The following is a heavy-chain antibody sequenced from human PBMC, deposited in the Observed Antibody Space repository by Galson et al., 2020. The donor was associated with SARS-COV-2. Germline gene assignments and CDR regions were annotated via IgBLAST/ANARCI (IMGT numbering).Heavy chain of an antibody. V-gene: IGHV3-53*01. J-gene: IGHJ4*02. Sequence: GGSLRLSCAASAFTASNNYMSWVRQAPGEGLEWVSVIYSRGTTYYADSVKGRFTISRDNSKNTLYLQMNSLRAEDTAVYYCATHPSRGDWGQGTLVTVSS. CDR1: AFTASNNY. CDR2: IYSRGTT. CDR3: ATHPSRGD.